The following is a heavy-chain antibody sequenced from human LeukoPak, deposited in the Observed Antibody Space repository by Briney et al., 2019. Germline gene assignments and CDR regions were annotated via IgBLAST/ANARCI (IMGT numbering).Heavy chain of an antibody. J-gene: IGHJ6*03. D-gene: IGHD3-22*01. CDR1: GGSISSSSYY. Sequence: SETLSLTCTVSGGSISSSSYYGGWIRQPPGKGLEWIGSIYYSGSTYYNPSLKSRVTISVDTSKNQFSLKLSSVTAADTAVYYCAREIGLYYYYYMDVWGKGTTVTVSS. V-gene: IGHV4-39*07. CDR3: AREIGLYYYYYMDV. CDR2: IYYSGST.